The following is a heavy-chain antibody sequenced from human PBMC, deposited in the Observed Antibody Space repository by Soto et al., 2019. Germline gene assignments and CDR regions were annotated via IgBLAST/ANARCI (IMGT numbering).Heavy chain of an antibody. J-gene: IGHJ6*02. CDR2: IFSNDEK. V-gene: IGHV2-26*01. CDR3: ARIELGGGSFEYYYYGMDV. D-gene: IGHD1-26*01. Sequence: QVTLKESGPVLVKPTETLTLTCTVSGFSLSNARMGVSWIRQPPGKALEWLAHIFSNDEKSYSTSLKSRLTISKDTSKSQVVLTMTNMDPVDTATYYCARIELGGGSFEYYYYGMDVWGQGTTVTVSS. CDR1: GFSLSNARMG.